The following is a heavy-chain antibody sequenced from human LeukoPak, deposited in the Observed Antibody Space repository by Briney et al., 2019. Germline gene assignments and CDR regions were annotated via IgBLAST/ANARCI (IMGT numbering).Heavy chain of an antibody. J-gene: IGHJ4*02. D-gene: IGHD1-1*01. CDR1: GFTFSSYE. V-gene: IGHV3-48*03. CDR2: ISGSGTVI. Sequence: PGGSLRFSCAASGFTFSSYEMNWVRQAPGKGLEWVSYISGSGTVIYYADSVKGRFTISRDNAKDSLYLQMNSLRAEDTAVYYCAMLPVGLMQRRLHWGRGTLVTVSS. CDR3: AMLPVGLMQRRLH.